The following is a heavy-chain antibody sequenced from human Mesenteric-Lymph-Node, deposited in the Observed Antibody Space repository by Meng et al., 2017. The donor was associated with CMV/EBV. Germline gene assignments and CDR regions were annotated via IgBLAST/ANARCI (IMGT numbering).Heavy chain of an antibody. Sequence: QVQIKQWGAGLLKPSGTLSLTCAVYGGSFSGYYWSWIRQPPGKGLEWIGEINHSGSTNYNPSLKSRVTISVDTSKNQFSLKLSSVTAADTAVYYCARHQRWLKSEGGFNYWGQGTLVTVSS. D-gene: IGHD4-23*01. V-gene: IGHV4-34*01. CDR3: ARHQRWLKSEGGFNY. CDR2: INHSGST. J-gene: IGHJ4*02. CDR1: GGSFSGYY.